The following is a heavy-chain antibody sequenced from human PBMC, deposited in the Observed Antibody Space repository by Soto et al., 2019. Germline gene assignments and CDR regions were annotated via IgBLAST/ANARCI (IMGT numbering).Heavy chain of an antibody. CDR3: AHRGAEEWWCSTTSCLLMASYM. V-gene: IGHV3-23*01. J-gene: IGHJ3*02. Sequence: EVQLLESGGGLVQLWGSLRLSCVASGFTFSSYAMSWVRQDPGKGLEWVSAVRGRGDRTYYADSVKGRFTISRDNSKNTLYLQTISLRAEDTAVYYCAHRGAEEWWCSTTSCLLMASYMRGQGTMVAVSS. CDR2: VRGRGDRT. CDR1: GFTFSSYA. D-gene: IGHD2-2*01.